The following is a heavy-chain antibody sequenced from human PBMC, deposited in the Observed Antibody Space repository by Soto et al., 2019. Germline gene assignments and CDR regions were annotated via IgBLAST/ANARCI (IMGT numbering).Heavy chain of an antibody. CDR2: IFSNDEK. CDR1: GFSLSNARMG. D-gene: IGHD3-10*01. J-gene: IGHJ4*02. CDR3: ARIKRTMWFGDVYRGDGYYFDY. V-gene: IGHV2-26*01. Sequence: QVTLKESGPVLVKPTETLTLTCTVSGFSLSNARMGVSWIRQPPGKALEWLAHIFSNDEKSSSTSLKSRLTIPKDTSKSQVVLTMTNMDPVDTATYYCARIKRTMWFGDVYRGDGYYFDYWGQGTLVTVSS.